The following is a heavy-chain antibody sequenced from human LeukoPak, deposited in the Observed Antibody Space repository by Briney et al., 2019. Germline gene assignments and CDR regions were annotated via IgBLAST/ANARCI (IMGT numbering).Heavy chain of an antibody. CDR3: ARGDRWELLDY. D-gene: IGHD1-26*01. Sequence: GASVKVSCKASGYTFTSYYMHWVRQAPGQGLEWMGIINPGGGSKSYAQKFKGTVTMTRDTSTCTVYMELSSLRSEDTAVYYCARGDRWELLDYWGQGTLVTVSS. J-gene: IGHJ4*02. CDR2: INPGGGSK. V-gene: IGHV1-46*01. CDR1: GYTFTSYY.